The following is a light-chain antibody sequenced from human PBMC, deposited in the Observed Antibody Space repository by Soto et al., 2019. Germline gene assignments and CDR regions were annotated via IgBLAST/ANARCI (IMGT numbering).Light chain of an antibody. CDR2: GAS. J-gene: IGKJ5*01. CDR1: QSVSSSY. CDR3: QQYGSSPPFT. V-gene: IGKV3-20*01. Sequence: EIVLTQSPGTLSLSPVERATLSCMASQSVSSSYLAWYQQKPGQAPRLLIYGASSRATGIPGRFSGSGSGTDFTLTISRLEPEDFAVYYCQQYGSSPPFTFGQGTRLEIK.